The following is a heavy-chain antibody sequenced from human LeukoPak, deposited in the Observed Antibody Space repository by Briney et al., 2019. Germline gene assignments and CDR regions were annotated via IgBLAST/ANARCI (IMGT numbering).Heavy chain of an antibody. Sequence: PSETLSLTCTVSGASIRTYYWNWIRQPAGKGLEWIGRIYSSGSTNYNPSLKSRVTMSVDTSKNQFSLQLNSVTAADTAVYYCARGGRGSGDYNYYYGMDVWGQGTTVTVS. D-gene: IGHD2-15*01. V-gene: IGHV4-4*07. CDR2: IYSSGST. CDR3: ARGGRGSGDYNYYYGMDV. J-gene: IGHJ6*02. CDR1: GASIRTYY.